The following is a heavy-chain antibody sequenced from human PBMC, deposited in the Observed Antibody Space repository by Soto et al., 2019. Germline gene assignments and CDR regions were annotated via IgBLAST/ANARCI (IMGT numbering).Heavy chain of an antibody. D-gene: IGHD3-22*01. J-gene: IGHJ6*02. Sequence: QVQLQESGPGLVKPSGTLSLTCAVSAGSISSTNWWTWVRQSPGKGLEWIGAIYHSGTTNYNPSLTSRVTLSVDKSNNQFSLKLTSVTAADTAVYYCARTSYSDSSGYYGMDVWGQGTTVTVSS. V-gene: IGHV4-4*02. CDR2: IYHSGTT. CDR3: ARTSYSDSSGYYGMDV. CDR1: AGSISSTNW.